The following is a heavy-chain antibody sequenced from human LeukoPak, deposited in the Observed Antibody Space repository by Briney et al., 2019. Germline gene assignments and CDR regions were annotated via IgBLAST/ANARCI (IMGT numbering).Heavy chain of an antibody. Sequence: GGSLRLSCAASGFTFSSYGMHWVRQAPGKGLEWVAVITYDGSNKNYADSVKGRFTISRDNSKNTLYVQMNSLRGEDTAVYYCAKDSTAMGLTTDFDYWGHGTLVTVSS. CDR2: ITYDGSNK. D-gene: IGHD1-14*01. CDR3: AKDSTAMGLTTDFDY. CDR1: GFTFSSYG. V-gene: IGHV3-30*18. J-gene: IGHJ4*01.